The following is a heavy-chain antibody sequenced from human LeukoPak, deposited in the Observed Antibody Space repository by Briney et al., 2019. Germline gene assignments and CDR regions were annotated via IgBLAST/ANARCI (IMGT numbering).Heavy chain of an antibody. J-gene: IGHJ4*02. CDR2: INPSGGST. V-gene: IGHV1-46*01. CDR1: GYTFTSYY. CDR3: ATVTPTLNKAAAELGY. D-gene: IGHD6-13*01. Sequence: ASVKVSCKASGYTFTSYYMHWVRQAPGQGLEWMGIINPSGGSTSYAQKFQGRVTMTEDTSTDTAYMELSSLRSEDTAVYYCATVTPTLNKAAAELGYWGQGTLVTVSS.